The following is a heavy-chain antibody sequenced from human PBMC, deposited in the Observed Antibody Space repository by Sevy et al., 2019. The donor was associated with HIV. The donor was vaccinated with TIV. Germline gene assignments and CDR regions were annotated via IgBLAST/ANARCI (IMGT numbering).Heavy chain of an antibody. CDR1: GFTFSSYA. D-gene: IGHD4-17*01. CDR3: AKAGHYGDYGVDREFDN. J-gene: IGHJ4*02. Sequence: GGSLRLSCAASGFTFSSYAMNWVRQAPGKGLEWVSGISDSGGSTYYADSVKGRFTISRDNSKNTLYLQMNSLRAEDTAVYYCAKAGHYGDYGVDREFDNWGQGTLVTVSS. CDR2: ISDSGGST. V-gene: IGHV3-23*01.